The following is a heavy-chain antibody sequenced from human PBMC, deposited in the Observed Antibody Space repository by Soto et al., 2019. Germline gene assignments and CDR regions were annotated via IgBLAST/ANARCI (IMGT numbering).Heavy chain of an antibody. J-gene: IGHJ6*02. CDR1: GGSISARGYY. V-gene: IGHV4-31*03. CDR3: ARDLGGLAYSSGIYNGMDV. CDR2: IYYSGST. Sequence: SETLSLTCTVSGGSISARGYYWGWIRQDPGKGLEWIGYIYYSGSTYYHPSLRSRVTMSVDTSKNQFSLKLRSVTAADTAVYYCARDLGGLAYSSGIYNGMDVWGQGTTVTV. D-gene: IGHD3-10*01.